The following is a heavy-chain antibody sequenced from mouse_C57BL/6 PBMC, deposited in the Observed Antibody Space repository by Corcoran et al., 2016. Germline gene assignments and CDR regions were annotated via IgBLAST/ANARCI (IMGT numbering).Heavy chain of an antibody. CDR2: INPNNGGT. J-gene: IGHJ1*03. D-gene: IGHD4-1*01. CDR3: ATGFRYFDV. Sequence: EVQLQQSGPELVKPGASVKISCKASGYTFTDYYMNWVKRSHGKSLEWIGDINPNNGGTSYNQKFKGKATLTVDKSSSTAYMELRSLTSEDSAVYYCATGFRYFDVWGTGTTVTVSS. CDR1: GYTFTDYY. V-gene: IGHV1-26*01.